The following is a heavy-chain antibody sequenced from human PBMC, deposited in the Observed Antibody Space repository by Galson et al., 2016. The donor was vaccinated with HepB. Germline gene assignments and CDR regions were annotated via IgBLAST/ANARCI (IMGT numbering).Heavy chain of an antibody. CDR3: AKREAFLGGRNGYYFDY. CDR1: GFTLGNYF. J-gene: IGHJ4*02. D-gene: IGHD1-1*01. V-gene: IGHV3-23*01. CDR2: ISATGTDT. Sequence: SLRLSCAASGFTLGNYFMSWVRQAPGKGLEWVATISATGTDTYYRDSVRGRFTISRDPSRNTVFLQLNSLRAEDTATYHCAKREAFLGGRNGYYFDYWGQGTLVTVSS.